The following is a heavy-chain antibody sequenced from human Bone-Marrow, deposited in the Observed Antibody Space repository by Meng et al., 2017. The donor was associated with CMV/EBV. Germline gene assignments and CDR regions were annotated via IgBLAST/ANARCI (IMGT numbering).Heavy chain of an antibody. Sequence: GGSLRLSCAASGFTFSSYSMNWVRQAPGKGLEWVSSISSSSSYIYYADSVKGRFTISRDNAKNSLYLQMNSLRAEDTAVYYCAGYYDILTGYSRFDYWGQGTLVTVSS. V-gene: IGHV3-21*01. CDR1: GFTFSSYS. CDR2: ISSSSSYI. D-gene: IGHD3-9*01. CDR3: AGYYDILTGYSRFDY. J-gene: IGHJ4*02.